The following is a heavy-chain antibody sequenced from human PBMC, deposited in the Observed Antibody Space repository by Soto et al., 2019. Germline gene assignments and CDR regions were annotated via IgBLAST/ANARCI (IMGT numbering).Heavy chain of an antibody. Sequence: SGTLSLTCRVSGGSIGSNSYYFGWIGPPPGQDREGIGARYYAGTTYYNSSLKSRVTISADKSQNQFSLRLSSVTAADTAVYYCGAYCSRTYRYDWFDPGGQETVVTIYS. J-gene: IGHJ5*02. CDR3: GAYCSRTYRYDWFDP. CDR2: RYYAGTT. D-gene: IGHD2-2*01. CDR1: GGSIGSNSYY. V-gene: IGHV4-39*01.